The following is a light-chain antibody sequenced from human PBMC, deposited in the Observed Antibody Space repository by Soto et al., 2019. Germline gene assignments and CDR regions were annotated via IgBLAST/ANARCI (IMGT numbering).Light chain of an antibody. Sequence: QSVLTQPPSVSGAPGQRVSISCTGSSSNIGARYDVHWYQQLPGTAPKLLIYDNTHRPSGVPVRFSGSRSGTSASLAITGLQAEDEADYYCHSYDGSLSGVVFGGGTKLTVL. CDR2: DNT. CDR1: SSNIGARYD. V-gene: IGLV1-40*01. CDR3: HSYDGSLSGVV. J-gene: IGLJ3*02.